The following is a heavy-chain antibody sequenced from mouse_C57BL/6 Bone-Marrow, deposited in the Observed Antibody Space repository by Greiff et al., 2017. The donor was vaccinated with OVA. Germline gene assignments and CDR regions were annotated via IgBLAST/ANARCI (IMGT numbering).Heavy chain of an antibody. D-gene: IGHD1-1*01. Sequence: VKLQQSGAELVKPGASVKMSCKASGYTFTSYWITWVKQRPGQGLEWIGDIYPGSGSTNYNEKFKSKATLTVDPSSSTAYMQLSSLTSEDSAVYYCARWGYGSSGYAMDYWGQGTSVTVSS. J-gene: IGHJ4*01. V-gene: IGHV1-55*01. CDR3: ARWGYGSSGYAMDY. CDR2: IYPGSGST. CDR1: GYTFTSYW.